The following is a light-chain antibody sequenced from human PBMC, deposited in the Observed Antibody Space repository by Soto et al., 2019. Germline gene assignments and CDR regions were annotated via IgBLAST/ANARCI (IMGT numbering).Light chain of an antibody. J-gene: IGLJ2*01. CDR3: AAWDDSLNGPV. CDR1: SSNIGSNT. V-gene: IGLV1-44*01. Sequence: QSVLTQPPSASGTPGQRVTISCSGISSNIGSNTVNWYQQLPGTAPKLLIYSNNQRPLGVPDRFSGSKSGTSASLAISELQSEDEADYYCAAWDDSLNGPVFGGGTQLTVL. CDR2: SNN.